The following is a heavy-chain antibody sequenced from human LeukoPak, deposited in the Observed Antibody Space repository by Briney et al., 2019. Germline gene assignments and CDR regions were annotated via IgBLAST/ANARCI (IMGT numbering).Heavy chain of an antibody. Sequence: PSQTLSLTCTVSGASITSGSYYWTWIRQPGGEGLEWIGRVYTSGTTTYNPSLKSRLTISLDTSKNQFSLMLSSVTAADTAMYYCARGVAGWSGSQRFYKYMDVWGKGTTVTVSS. CDR1: GASITSGSYY. D-gene: IGHD3-3*01. J-gene: IGHJ6*03. CDR2: VYTSGTT. CDR3: ARGVAGWSGSQRFYKYMDV. V-gene: IGHV4-61*02.